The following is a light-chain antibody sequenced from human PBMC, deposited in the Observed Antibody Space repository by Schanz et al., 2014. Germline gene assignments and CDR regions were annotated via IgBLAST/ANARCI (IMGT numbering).Light chain of an antibody. V-gene: IGKV1-39*01. Sequence: DIQMTQSPSSLSASVGDRVIITCRARQSISIYLNWYQQKPGKAPKLLIYAASSLQSGVPSRFSGSGYGTDFTLTITSLQPEDFASYYCQQTYRRLTFGGGTNIEI. CDR2: AAS. J-gene: IGKJ4*01. CDR3: QQTYRRLT. CDR1: QSISIY.